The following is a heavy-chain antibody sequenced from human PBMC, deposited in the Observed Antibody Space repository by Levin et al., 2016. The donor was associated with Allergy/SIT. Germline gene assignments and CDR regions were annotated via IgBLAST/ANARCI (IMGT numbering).Heavy chain of an antibody. Sequence: ASVKVSCKASGYNFINYYLHWVRQAPGQGLEWMGMINPGGDYTRYPQKFQGRVTMTRDTSTSTVYMELTSVTSEDMAVYYCARDPQYFYGSGSPPNMDFWGQGTTVTVSS. J-gene: IGHJ6*02. CDR3: ARDPQYFYGSGSPPNMDF. D-gene: IGHD3-10*01. CDR2: INPGGDYT. V-gene: IGHV1-46*01. CDR1: GYNFINYY.